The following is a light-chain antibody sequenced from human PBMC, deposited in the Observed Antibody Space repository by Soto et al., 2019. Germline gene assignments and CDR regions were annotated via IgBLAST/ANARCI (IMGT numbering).Light chain of an antibody. Sequence: DIQMTQSPSTLSGSVVDRVTITCRASQSISTWLALYQQKPGKAPKLLIYDASSLKSGVPTRFSGSGSGTDFTLTISSLQPEDFAIYYCQQTYTTPEITFGQGTRLEIK. CDR2: DAS. CDR3: QQTYTTPEIT. V-gene: IGKV1-5*01. J-gene: IGKJ5*01. CDR1: QSISTW.